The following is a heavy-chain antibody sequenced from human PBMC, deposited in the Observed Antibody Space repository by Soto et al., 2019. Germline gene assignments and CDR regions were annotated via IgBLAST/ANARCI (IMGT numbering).Heavy chain of an antibody. V-gene: IGHV4-34*01. Sequence: QVQLQQWGAGLLKPSETLSLTCAVYGGSFSGYYWSWIRQPPGKGLEWIGEINHSGSTNYNPSLKSRVTISVDTSKNQFSPKLSSVTAADTAVYYCATGKGRMGRGVLLYYYYYYMDVWGKGTTVTVSS. CDR3: ATGKGRMGRGVLLYYYYYYMDV. J-gene: IGHJ6*03. CDR1: GGSFSGYY. D-gene: IGHD3-10*01. CDR2: INHSGST.